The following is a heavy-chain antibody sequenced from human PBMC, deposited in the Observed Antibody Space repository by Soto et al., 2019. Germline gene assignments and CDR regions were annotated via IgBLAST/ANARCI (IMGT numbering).Heavy chain of an antibody. Sequence: SETLSLTCTVSSGSISSGGYYWSWIRQHPGKGPEWIGNIFYSGSTYYNPSLKSRVTISVDTSKNQFSLKLSSVTAADTAVYYCARVRSGVGYNWFDPWGQGTLVTVSS. D-gene: IGHD3-16*01. CDR3: ARVRSGVGYNWFDP. CDR2: IFYSGST. J-gene: IGHJ5*02. CDR1: SGSISSGGYY. V-gene: IGHV4-31*03.